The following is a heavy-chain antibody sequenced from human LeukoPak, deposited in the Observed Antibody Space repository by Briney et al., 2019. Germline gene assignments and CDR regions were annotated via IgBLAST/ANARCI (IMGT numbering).Heavy chain of an antibody. CDR1: GFTFSSYA. CDR2: ISGSGGST. V-gene: IGHV3-23*01. D-gene: IGHD6-19*01. Sequence: GGSLRLSCAASGFTFSSYAMSWVRQAPGKGLEWVSAISGSGGSTYYADSVKGRFTISRDNSKNTLYLQMNSLRAEDTAVYYCAKPPSRYSSGWVRYFDLWGRGTLVTVSS. CDR3: AKPPSRYSSGWVRYFDL. J-gene: IGHJ2*01.